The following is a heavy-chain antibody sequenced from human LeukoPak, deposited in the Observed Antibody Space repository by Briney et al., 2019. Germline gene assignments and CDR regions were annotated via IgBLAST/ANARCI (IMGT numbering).Heavy chain of an antibody. CDR3: ARGPNTAGNYRAFDL. V-gene: IGHV4-30-4*01. D-gene: IGHD4-11*01. Sequence: PSQTLSLTCTVSGGSISSGDYYWSWIRQPPGKGLEWIGSIYYNGDTYYNPSLKSRVIISADTSKNQFSLKLTSVTAADTAAYYCARGPNTAGNYRAFDLWGQGTKVTVSS. CDR1: GGSISSGDYY. CDR2: IYYNGDT. J-gene: IGHJ3*01.